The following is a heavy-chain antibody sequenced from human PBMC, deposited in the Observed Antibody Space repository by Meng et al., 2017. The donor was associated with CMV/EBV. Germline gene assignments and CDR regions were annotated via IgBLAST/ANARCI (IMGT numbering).Heavy chain of an antibody. V-gene: IGHV1-69*05. CDR1: GGTFSSYA. J-gene: IGHJ6*02. CDR2: IIPIFGTA. CDR3: ARGVVEVVAATPWTGGMDV. D-gene: IGHD2-15*01. Sequence: SVKVSCKASGGTFSSYAISWVRQAPGQGLEWMGGIIPIFGTANYAQKFQGRVTITTDESTSTAYMELSSLRSEDTAVYYCARGVVEVVAATPWTGGMDVWGQGTTVTVSS.